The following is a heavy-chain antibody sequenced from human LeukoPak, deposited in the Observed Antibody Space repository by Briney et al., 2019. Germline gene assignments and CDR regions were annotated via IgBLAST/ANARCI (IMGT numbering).Heavy chain of an antibody. CDR1: GFTFSSYG. J-gene: IGHJ4*02. D-gene: IGHD3-10*01. Sequence: GGSLRLSCAASGFTFSSYGMHWVRQAPGKGLEWVAFIRYDGSNKYYADSVKGRFTISRDNSKNTLYLQMNSLRAEDTAVYYCARGGYDSGSYYKGPLYYFDYWGQGTLVTVSS. CDR3: ARGGYDSGSYYKGPLYYFDY. CDR2: IRYDGSNK. V-gene: IGHV3-30*02.